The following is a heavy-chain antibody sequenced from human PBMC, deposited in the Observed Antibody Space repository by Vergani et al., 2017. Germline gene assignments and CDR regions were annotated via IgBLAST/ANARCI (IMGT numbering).Heavy chain of an antibody. V-gene: IGHV3-23*01. CDR3: AKSPLWFGELS. D-gene: IGHD3-10*01. CDR2: FSGSGGST. Sequence: EVQLLESGGGLVQPGGSLRLSCAASGFTFSSYAMGWVPQGPGKGLEGVSPFSGSGGSTYYADSVKGRFTISRDNSKNTLYLQMNSLRAEDTAVYYCAKSPLWFGELSWGQGTLVTVSS. CDR1: GFTFSSYA. J-gene: IGHJ5*02.